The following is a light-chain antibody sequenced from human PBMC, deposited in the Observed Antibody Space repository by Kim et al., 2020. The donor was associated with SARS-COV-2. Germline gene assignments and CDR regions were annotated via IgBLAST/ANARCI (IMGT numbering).Light chain of an antibody. CDR2: AAS. CDR3: QKCDSAPWT. V-gene: IGKV1-27*01. CDR1: QDISNY. J-gene: IGKJ1*01. Sequence: GERVTITCRASQDISNYLAVFPLKPAKAPKLLFYAASALQPGVPSRFSGSGSGTDFTLTVTSLQPEDVATYYCQKCDSAPWTFGQGTKVDIK.